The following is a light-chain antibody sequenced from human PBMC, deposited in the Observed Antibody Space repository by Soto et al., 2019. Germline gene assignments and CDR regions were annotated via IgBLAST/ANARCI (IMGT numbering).Light chain of an antibody. Sequence: EIVMTQSPATLSVSPGASVTLSRRASQSVRSNLAWYQQKPGQAPRLLIYGASTRATGLPARFSGSGSGTLFTLTINSLQSEDFGVYYCQQYNKWPWTFGQGTKVDI. CDR2: GAS. J-gene: IGKJ1*01. CDR1: QSVRSN. CDR3: QQYNKWPWT. V-gene: IGKV3-15*01.